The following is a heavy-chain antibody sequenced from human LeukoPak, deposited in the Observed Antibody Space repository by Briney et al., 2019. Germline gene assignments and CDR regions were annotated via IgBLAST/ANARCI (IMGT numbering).Heavy chain of an antibody. Sequence: SVKVSCKASGGTFSSYAISWVRQAPGQGLEWMGGLIPIFGTANYAQKFQGRVTITADESTSTAYMELSSLRSEDTAVYYCARSPTAGYSSSDDAFDIWGQGTMVTVSS. CDR2: LIPIFGTA. D-gene: IGHD6-13*01. V-gene: IGHV1-69*13. CDR3: ARSPTAGYSSSDDAFDI. CDR1: GGTFSSYA. J-gene: IGHJ3*02.